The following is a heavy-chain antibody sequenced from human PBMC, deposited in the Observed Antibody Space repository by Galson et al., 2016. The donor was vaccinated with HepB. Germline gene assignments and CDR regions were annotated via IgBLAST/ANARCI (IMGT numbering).Heavy chain of an antibody. CDR1: AGSISSGDYY. D-gene: IGHD4-17*01. J-gene: IGHJ5*02. V-gene: IGHV4-30-4*01. CDR3: ARFYYGDYGRFDP. CDR2: IYYSRIS. Sequence: TLSLTCTVSAGSISSGDYYWSWIRQPPGKGLEWVGYIYYSRISYYMASLKSRATMSVDTSNNQFSLKLTSVTAADTAVYYCARFYYGDYGRFDPWGQGILVTVSS.